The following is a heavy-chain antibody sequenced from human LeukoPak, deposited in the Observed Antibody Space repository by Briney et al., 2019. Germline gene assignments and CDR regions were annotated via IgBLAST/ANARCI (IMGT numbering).Heavy chain of an antibody. CDR2: ISGSGGST. CDR1: GFTFSSYA. CDR3: AKDNLITMIVVIQH. D-gene: IGHD3-22*01. J-gene: IGHJ1*01. V-gene: IGHV3-23*01. Sequence: PGGSLRLSCAASGFTFSSYAMSWVRQAPGKGLEWVSAISGSGGSTYYADSVKGRFTISRDNSKNTLYLQMNSLRTEDTAVYYCAKDNLITMIVVIQHWGQGTLVTVSS.